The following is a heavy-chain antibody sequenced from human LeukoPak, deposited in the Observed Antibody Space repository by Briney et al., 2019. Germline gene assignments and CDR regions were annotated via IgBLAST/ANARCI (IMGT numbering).Heavy chain of an antibody. D-gene: IGHD4-11*01. Sequence: PGGSLRLSCAASGFTFSSYSMNWVRQAPGKGLEWVSSITSSSTYIYYVDSVRGQFTISRDNAKNSLYLQMNSLRAEDTAVYYCAKDLTVTSTCYFDSWGQGTLVTVSS. CDR2: ITSSSTYI. J-gene: IGHJ4*02. V-gene: IGHV3-21*01. CDR3: AKDLTVTSTCYFDS. CDR1: GFTFSSYS.